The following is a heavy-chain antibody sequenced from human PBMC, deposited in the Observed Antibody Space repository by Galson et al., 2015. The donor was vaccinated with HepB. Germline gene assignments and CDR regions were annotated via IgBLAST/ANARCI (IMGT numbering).Heavy chain of an antibody. CDR1: GYTFTAYY. D-gene: IGHD3-16*01. V-gene: IGHV1-2*02. J-gene: IGHJ4*02. Sequence: SVKVSCKASGYTFTAYYTHWVRQAPGQGLEWMGWINPHSDGTNYAQKFQGRVTMTSDTSINTVYMEVNSLKSDDTAVYYCARSGDQLWTIDDYWGQGTLVTVSS. CDR3: ARSGDQLWTIDDY. CDR2: INPHSDGT.